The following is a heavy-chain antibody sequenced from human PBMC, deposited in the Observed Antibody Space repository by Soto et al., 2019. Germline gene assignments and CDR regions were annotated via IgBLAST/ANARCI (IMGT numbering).Heavy chain of an antibody. V-gene: IGHV3-7*03. Sequence: TGGSLRLSCAASGFTFSSYWMSWVRQAPGKGLEWVANIKQDGSEKYYVDSVKGRFTISRDNAKNSLYLQMNSLRAEDTAVYYCARDLGVIAGEGYYYYYGMDVWGQGTTVTVSS. D-gene: IGHD6-13*01. CDR3: ARDLGVIAGEGYYYYYGMDV. CDR2: IKQDGSEK. CDR1: GFTFSSYW. J-gene: IGHJ6*02.